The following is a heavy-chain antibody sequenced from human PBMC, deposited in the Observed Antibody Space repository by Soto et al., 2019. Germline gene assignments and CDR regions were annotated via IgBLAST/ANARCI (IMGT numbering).Heavy chain of an antibody. CDR1: GYTFTSYD. CDR3: AIEKTSYGMDV. V-gene: IGHV1-8*01. J-gene: IGHJ6*02. Sequence: QVQLVQSGAEVKKPGASVKVSCKASGYTFTSYDINWVRQATGQGLEWMGWMNPNSGNTGYAQKFQGRVTMTRNTSTGTAYMERSSMRSEDTAVYYCAIEKTSYGMDVWGQGTTVTVSS. CDR2: MNPNSGNT.